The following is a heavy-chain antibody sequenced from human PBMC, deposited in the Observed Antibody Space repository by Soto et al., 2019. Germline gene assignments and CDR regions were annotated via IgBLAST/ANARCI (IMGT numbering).Heavy chain of an antibody. Sequence: ASVKVSCKASGGTFSSYTISWVRQAPGQGLEWMGRIIPILGIANYAQKFQGRVTITADKSTSTAYMELSSLRSEDTAVYYCARVKMTTVTTSYYYYGMDVWGQGTTVTVSS. D-gene: IGHD4-17*01. CDR1: GGTFSSYT. V-gene: IGHV1-69*02. CDR2: IIPILGIA. CDR3: ARVKMTTVTTSYYYYGMDV. J-gene: IGHJ6*02.